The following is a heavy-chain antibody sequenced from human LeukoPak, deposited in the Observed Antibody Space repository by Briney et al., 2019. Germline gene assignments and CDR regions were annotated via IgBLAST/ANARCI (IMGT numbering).Heavy chain of an antibody. CDR2: IIPIFGTA. V-gene: IGHV1-69*05. Sequence: SVKVSCKASGGTFSSYAISWVRQAPGQGLEWMGGIIPIFGTANYAQKFHGRVTITTDESTSTAYMELSSLRSEDTAVYYCASNNYYDSSGYYWGILNDYWGQGTLVTVSS. CDR3: ASNNYYDSSGYYWGILNDY. J-gene: IGHJ4*02. D-gene: IGHD3-22*01. CDR1: GGTFSSYA.